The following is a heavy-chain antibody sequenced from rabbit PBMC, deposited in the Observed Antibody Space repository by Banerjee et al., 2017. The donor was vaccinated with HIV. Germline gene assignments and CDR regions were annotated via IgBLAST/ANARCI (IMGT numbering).Heavy chain of an antibody. CDR3: ARDLAGVIGWNFNL. V-gene: IGHV1S45*01. Sequence: QEQLVESGGGLVKPEGSLTLTCTASGFSFSNEYVMCWVRQAPGKGLEWIACINSGSSDNTHYATWAKGRFTISKTSWTTVTLQMTSLTAADTATYFCARDLAGVIGWNFNLWGPGTLVTVS. CDR2: INSGSSDNT. D-gene: IGHD4-1*01. CDR1: GFSFSNEYV. J-gene: IGHJ4*01.